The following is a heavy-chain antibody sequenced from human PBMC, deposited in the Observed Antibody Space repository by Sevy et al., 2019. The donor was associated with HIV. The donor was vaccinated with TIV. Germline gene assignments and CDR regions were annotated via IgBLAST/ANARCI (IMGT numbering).Heavy chain of an antibody. J-gene: IGHJ4*02. CDR1: GFTFSSYE. CDR3: AKRGSKSGYALGY. Sequence: GGSLRLSCAASGFTFSSYEMNWVRQAPGKGLEWVSYISSSGSTIYYADSVKGRFTISRDNSKNTLYLQMNSLRPEDTAIYYCAKRGSKSGYALGYWGQGTLATVSS. V-gene: IGHV3-48*03. CDR2: ISSSGSTI. D-gene: IGHD5-12*01.